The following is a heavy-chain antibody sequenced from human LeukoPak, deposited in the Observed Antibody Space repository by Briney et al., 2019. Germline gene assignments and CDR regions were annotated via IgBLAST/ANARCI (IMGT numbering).Heavy chain of an antibody. CDR3: ARESSRWPPGYFDY. Sequence: GGSLRLSCAASGFTFSSYSMNWVRQAPGNGLEWVSSISSSSSYIYYADSVKGRFTISRDNAKNSLYLQMNSLRAEDTAVYYCARESSRWPPGYFDYWGQGTLVTVSS. V-gene: IGHV3-21*01. J-gene: IGHJ4*02. D-gene: IGHD6-19*01. CDR1: GFTFSSYS. CDR2: ISSSSSYI.